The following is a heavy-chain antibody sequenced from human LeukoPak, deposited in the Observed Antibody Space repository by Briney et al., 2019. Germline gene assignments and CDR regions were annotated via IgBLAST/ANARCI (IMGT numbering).Heavy chain of an antibody. Sequence: PSETLSLTCTVSGGSISSYYWSWIRQPPGKGLDWIGHIYYSGSTNYNPSLKSRVTISLDTSKNQFSLKLSSVTAADTAVYYCARDRAPSSGWFQYNWFDPWGQGTLVTVSS. V-gene: IGHV4-59*01. D-gene: IGHD6-19*01. J-gene: IGHJ5*02. CDR1: GGSISSYY. CDR3: ARDRAPSSGWFQYNWFDP. CDR2: IYYSGST.